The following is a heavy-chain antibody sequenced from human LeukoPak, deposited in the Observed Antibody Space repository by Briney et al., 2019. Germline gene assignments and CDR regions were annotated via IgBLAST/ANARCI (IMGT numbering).Heavy chain of an antibody. V-gene: IGHV4-34*01. Sequence: KASETLALTCAVYWGAFRGYYWRWVRQPPRKGRGGSGENNHSGSTNYNPSLKSRVTISVDTSKNQFSLKLSSVTAADTAVYYCARISSGWFLYYYYYMDVWGKGTTVTVSS. D-gene: IGHD6-19*01. J-gene: IGHJ6*03. CDR3: ARISSGWFLYYYYYMDV. CDR1: WGAFRGYY. CDR2: NNHSGST.